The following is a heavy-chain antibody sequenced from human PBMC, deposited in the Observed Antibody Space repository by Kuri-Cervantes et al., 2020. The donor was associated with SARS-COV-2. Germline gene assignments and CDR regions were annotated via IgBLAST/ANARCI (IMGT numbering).Heavy chain of an antibody. D-gene: IGHD6-6*01. CDR1: GYSISSGYY. CDR2: IYHSGST. Sequence: SETLSLTCAVSGYSISSGYYWGWIRQPPGKGLEWIGSIYHSGSTYYNPSLKSRVTISVDTSKNQLSLKLSSVTAADTAVYYCARNVKYRQPYYYMDVRGKGTTVTVSS. J-gene: IGHJ6*03. V-gene: IGHV4-38-2*01. CDR3: ARNVKYRQPYYYMDV.